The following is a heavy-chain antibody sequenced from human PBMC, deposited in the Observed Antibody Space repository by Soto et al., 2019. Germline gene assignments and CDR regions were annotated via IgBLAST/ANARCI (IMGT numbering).Heavy chain of an antibody. CDR3: ARGGGSAGTTSYFDY. CDR1: GGSFSGYY. Sequence: SETLSLTCAVYGGSFSGYYWSWIRQPPGKGLEWIGEINHSGSTNYNPSLKSRVTISVDTSKNQFSLKLSSVTAADTAVYYCARGGGSAGTTSYFDYWGQGTLVAVSS. CDR2: INHSGST. V-gene: IGHV4-34*01. D-gene: IGHD1-7*01. J-gene: IGHJ4*02.